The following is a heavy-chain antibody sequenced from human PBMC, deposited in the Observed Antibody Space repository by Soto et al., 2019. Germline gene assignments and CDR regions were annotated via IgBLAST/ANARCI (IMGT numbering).Heavy chain of an antibody. J-gene: IGHJ6*02. V-gene: IGHV3-11*06. D-gene: IGHD3-9*01. Sequence: PGGSLRLSCAASGFTFSDYYMSWIRQAPGKGLEWVSYISSSSSYTNYADSVKGRFTISRDNAKNSLYLQMNSLRAEDTAVYYCARGSRSWYYDILTGPLWWDYYYGMDVWGQGTTVTVSS. CDR2: ISSSSSYT. CDR3: ARGSRSWYYDILTGPLWWDYYYGMDV. CDR1: GFTFSDYY.